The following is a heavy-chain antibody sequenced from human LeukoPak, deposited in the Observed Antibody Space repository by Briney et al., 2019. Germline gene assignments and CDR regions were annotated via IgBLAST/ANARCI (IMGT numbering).Heavy chain of an antibody. CDR2: IYYSGST. Sequence: SSETLSLTCTVSGGSISSSSYYWGWIRQPPGKGLEWIGSIYYSGSTYYNPSLKSRVTISVDTSKNQFSLKLSSVTAADTAVYYCARDWGYSSGWYPGGYFDYWGQGTLVTVSS. V-gene: IGHV4-39*07. CDR1: GGSISSSSYY. D-gene: IGHD6-19*01. CDR3: ARDWGYSSGWYPGGYFDY. J-gene: IGHJ4*02.